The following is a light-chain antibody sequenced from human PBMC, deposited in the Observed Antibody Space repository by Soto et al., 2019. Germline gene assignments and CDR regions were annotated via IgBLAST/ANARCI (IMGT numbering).Light chain of an antibody. J-gene: IGLJ1*01. CDR1: SSDVGTYKY. V-gene: IGLV2-14*01. CDR2: EVS. CDR3: SSYTTTNSLV. Sequence: QSALTQPASVSGSPGQSITISCSGTSSDVGTYKYVSWYQQHPGKAPKLMIYEVSYRPSGVSSRFSGSKSGNTASLTISGLQAEDEADYYCSSYTTTNSLVFGIGTKVTVL.